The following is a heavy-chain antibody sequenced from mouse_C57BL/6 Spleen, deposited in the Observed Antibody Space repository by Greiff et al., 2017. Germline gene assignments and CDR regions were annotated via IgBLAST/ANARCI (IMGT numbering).Heavy chain of an antibody. Sequence: VKLQESGPGLVVPSPSLSITCTVSGFSLTSYAISWVRQPPGKGLEWIGVIWTGGGTNYNSALKSSLSISKDNSNSQVFLKMNSLQTDDTARYYCARTVSPATTISSEFDYWGQGTLVTVSA. D-gene: IGHD2-4*01. J-gene: IGHJ3*01. CDR1: GFSLTSYA. CDR2: IWTGGGT. CDR3: ARTVSPATTISSEFDY. V-gene: IGHV2-9-1*01.